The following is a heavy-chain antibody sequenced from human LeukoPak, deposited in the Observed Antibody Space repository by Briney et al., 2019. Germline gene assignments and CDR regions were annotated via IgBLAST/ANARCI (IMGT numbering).Heavy chain of an antibody. CDR1: GYTFTSYG. CDR2: ISAYNGNT. D-gene: IGHD5-18*01. Sequence: ASVKVSCKASGYTFTSYGISWVRQAPGQGLEWMGWISAYNGNTNYAQKLQGRVTMTSDTSTSTAYMELRSLRSDDTAVYYCARSWDGGRRLHNAYCFDYWGQGTLVTVSS. CDR3: ARSWDGGRRLHNAYCFDY. V-gene: IGHV1-18*01. J-gene: IGHJ4*02.